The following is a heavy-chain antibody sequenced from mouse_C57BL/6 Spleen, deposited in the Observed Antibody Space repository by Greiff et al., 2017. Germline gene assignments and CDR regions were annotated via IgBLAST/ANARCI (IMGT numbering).Heavy chain of an antibody. CDR2: IDPNSGGT. CDR3: ARIGDYDSSYPYYYAMDY. Sequence: QVQLKQPGAELVKPGASVKLSCKASGYTFTSYWMHWVKQRPGRGLEWIGRIDPNSGGTKYNEKFKSKATLTVDKPSSTAYMQLSSLTSEDSAVYYCARIGDYDSSYPYYYAMDYWGQGTSVTVSS. D-gene: IGHD1-1*01. CDR1: GYTFTSYW. V-gene: IGHV1-72*01. J-gene: IGHJ4*01.